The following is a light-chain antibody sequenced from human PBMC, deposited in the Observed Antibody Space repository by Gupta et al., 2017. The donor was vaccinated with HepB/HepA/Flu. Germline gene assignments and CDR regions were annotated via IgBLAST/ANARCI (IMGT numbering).Light chain of an antibody. Sequence: DIQMTQSPSTLSASVGDRVTITCRASQSISNWLAWYQQKAGKAPKLLIYKASRLESGVPSRFSGRGSVKEFTLTRMRRQPDDFATYYGGQDDSHGTFGQGTKVEIK. J-gene: IGKJ1*01. CDR3: GQDDSHGT. V-gene: IGKV1-5*03. CDR1: QSISNW. CDR2: KAS.